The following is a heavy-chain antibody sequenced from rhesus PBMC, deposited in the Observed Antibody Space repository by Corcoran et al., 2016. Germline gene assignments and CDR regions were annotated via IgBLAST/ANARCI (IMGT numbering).Heavy chain of an antibody. D-gene: IGHD6-25*01. CDR3: ARGGGGSWNFDY. CDR1: GGSISGYYL. V-gene: IGHV4S7*01. Sequence: QVQLQESGPGVVKPSETLSLTCAVSGGSISGYYLWSWIRQPPGKGLEWIGYIYGGSGSTSYNPSLKSRGIISIDTSKNQFSLKLSSVTAADTAVYYCARGGGGSWNFDYWGQGVLVTVSS. J-gene: IGHJ4*01. CDR2: IYGGSGST.